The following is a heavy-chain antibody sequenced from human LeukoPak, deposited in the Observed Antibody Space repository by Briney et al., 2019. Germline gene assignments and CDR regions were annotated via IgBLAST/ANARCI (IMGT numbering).Heavy chain of an antibody. D-gene: IGHD1-26*01. CDR1: GYTFTGYY. Sequence: GASVKVSCKASGYTFTGYYMHWVRQAPGQGLEWMGWINPNSGGTNYAQKFQGRVTMTRDTSISTAYMGLSRLRSDDTAVYYCARVRLGIVGARTPDYWGQGTLVTVSS. J-gene: IGHJ4*02. V-gene: IGHV1-2*02. CDR3: ARVRLGIVGARTPDY. CDR2: INPNSGGT.